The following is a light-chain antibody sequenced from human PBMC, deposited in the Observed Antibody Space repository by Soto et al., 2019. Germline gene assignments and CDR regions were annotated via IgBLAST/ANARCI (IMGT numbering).Light chain of an antibody. CDR1: QSVGSN. Sequence: EIVMTQSPATLSVSPGERATLSCRASQSVGSNLAWYQQKPGQAPRLLICGASTRATGFPARFSGSGSGTEFTLTISSLQSEDFAVYYCQQYNYWPRSFGPGTKVDIK. CDR3: QQYNYWPRS. V-gene: IGKV3-15*01. CDR2: GAS. J-gene: IGKJ3*01.